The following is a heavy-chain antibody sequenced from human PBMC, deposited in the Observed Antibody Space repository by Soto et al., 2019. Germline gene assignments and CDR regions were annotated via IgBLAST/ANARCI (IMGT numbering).Heavy chain of an antibody. D-gene: IGHD4-17*01. CDR1: GYTFAAYY. Sequence: QVQVVQSGAEVKKPGASVKVSCKTSGYTFAAYYIHWIRQAPGQGLEWMGWINPTSGGTVYAQNFQDRATMTRDTSISTAYMELRRLNSDDTAVDYCARDPDYGDYWGYVFDSWGQGTPVTVSS. CDR3: ARDPDYGDYWGYVFDS. CDR2: INPTSGGT. V-gene: IGHV1-2*02. J-gene: IGHJ4*02.